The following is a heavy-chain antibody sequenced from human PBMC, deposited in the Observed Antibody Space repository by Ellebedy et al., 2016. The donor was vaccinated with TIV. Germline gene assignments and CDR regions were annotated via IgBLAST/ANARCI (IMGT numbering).Heavy chain of an antibody. CDR3: VKDGDSSSSFFFYYGMDV. V-gene: IGHV3-9*01. D-gene: IGHD6-6*01. CDR1: GFTFDDYA. J-gene: IGHJ6*02. Sequence: SLKISCATSGFTFDDYAMHWVRHAPGKGLEWVSSINCSGGSVGYGDFVKGRFNISRDSAKNSVYLHMNNLGPEDTALYYCVKDGDSSSSFFFYYGMDVWGQGTAVTVSS. CDR2: INCSGGSV.